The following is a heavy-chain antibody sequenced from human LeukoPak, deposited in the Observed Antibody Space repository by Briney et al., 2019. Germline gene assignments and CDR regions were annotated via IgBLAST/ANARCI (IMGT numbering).Heavy chain of an antibody. V-gene: IGHV4-39*07. CDR3: ARGLGVGALEY. CDR2: IYYSGIT. J-gene: IGHJ4*02. Sequence: SETLSLTCTVSGGSISSSSHYWGWLRQPPGKGLEWIGSIYYSGITYYNPSLRSRVTISVDTSKNQFSLKLSSVTAADTAVYYCARGLGVGALEYWGQGTLVTVSS. CDR1: GGSISSSSHY. D-gene: IGHD1-26*01.